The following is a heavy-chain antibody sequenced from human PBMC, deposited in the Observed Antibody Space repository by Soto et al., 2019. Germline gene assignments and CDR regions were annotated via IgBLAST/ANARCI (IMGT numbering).Heavy chain of an antibody. D-gene: IGHD6-13*01. J-gene: IGHJ4*02. V-gene: IGHV4-59*01. CDR2: IFYSGST. CDR3: ARGDLVIAYFDY. CDR1: GGSISSYY. Sequence: QVQLQESGPGLVKPSETLSLTCTVSGGSISSYYWNWIRRPPGKGLEWIGYIFYSGSTNYNPSLKSRVTISLNTSKTQFSLKLSSVTAADTAVYYCARGDLVIAYFDYWGQGTLVTVSS.